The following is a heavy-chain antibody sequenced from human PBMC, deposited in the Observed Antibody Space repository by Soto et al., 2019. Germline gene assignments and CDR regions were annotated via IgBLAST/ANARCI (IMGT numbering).Heavy chain of an antibody. CDR1: GYTFTSYA. CDR2: INPGNGGT. Sequence: ASVKVSCKASGYTFTSYAMHCVRQAPGQRLEWMGWINPGNGGTIYSQKFQGRLTITTDTSASTAYMELSSLTSEDTAVYYCARTVLGPDLLADSFVDYYYYMEVWGQGTTVTVSS. D-gene: IGHD3-9*01. J-gene: IGHJ6*03. CDR3: ARTVLGPDLLADSFVDYYYYMEV. V-gene: IGHV1-3*01.